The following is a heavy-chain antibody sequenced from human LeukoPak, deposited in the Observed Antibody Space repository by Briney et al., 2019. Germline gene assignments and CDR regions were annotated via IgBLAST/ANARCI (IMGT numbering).Heavy chain of an antibody. CDR2: MNPNSGNT. D-gene: IGHD3-16*02. CDR1: VYIFTSYD. J-gene: IGHJ4*02. Sequence: EASVKVSCKASVYIFTSYDINWVRQATGQGLEWMGWMNPNSGNTGYAQKFQGRVTMTRNTSISTAYMELSSLRSEDTAVYYCARRMITLGGVIANWGQGTLVTVSS. CDR3: ARRMITLGGVIAN. V-gene: IGHV1-8*01.